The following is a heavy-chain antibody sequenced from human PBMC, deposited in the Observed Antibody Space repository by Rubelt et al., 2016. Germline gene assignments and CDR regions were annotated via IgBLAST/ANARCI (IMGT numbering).Heavy chain of an antibody. CDR3: ARLPQNTYYFDY. Sequence: EVQLVQSGAEVKKPGESLKISCQGSGYNFAKSWIGWVRQMSGKGLEWMGIIYPGDSDTRYNPSFQGQVTISAYKSISTAYLQWSSLKASDTAMYYCARLPQNTYYFDYWGQGALVMVSS. CDR2: IYPGDSDT. CDR1: GYNFAKSW. V-gene: IGHV5-51*03. J-gene: IGHJ4*02.